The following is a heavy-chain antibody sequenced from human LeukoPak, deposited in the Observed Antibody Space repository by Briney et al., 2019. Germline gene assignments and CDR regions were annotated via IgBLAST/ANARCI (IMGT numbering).Heavy chain of an antibody. CDR3: AKGHQGGW. V-gene: IGHV3-23*01. D-gene: IGHD6-19*01. CDR2: IIGGGGST. Sequence: QPGGSLRLSCAASGFTFSSYAMTWVRQAPGKGLEWVSIIIGGGGSTYYADSVKGRFTISRDNSKNTLYLQMNSLRAEDTAVYYCAKGHQGGWWGQGTPVTVSS. J-gene: IGHJ4*02. CDR1: GFTFSSYA.